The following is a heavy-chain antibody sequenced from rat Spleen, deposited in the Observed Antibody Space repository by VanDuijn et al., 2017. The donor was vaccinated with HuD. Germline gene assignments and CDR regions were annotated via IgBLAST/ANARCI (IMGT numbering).Heavy chain of an antibody. CDR1: GFTFSDYY. V-gene: IGHV5-25*01. Sequence: EVQLVESDGGLVQPGRSLKLSCAASGFTFSDYYMAWVRQAPTKGLEWVAPISPSGGITYYRDSVKGRFTISRDNAKSTLYLQMNSLRSEDTATYYCVRHGYNAGYSNYWGQGVMVTVSS. J-gene: IGHJ2*01. D-gene: IGHD4-3*01. CDR3: VRHGYNAGYSNY. CDR2: ISPSGGIT.